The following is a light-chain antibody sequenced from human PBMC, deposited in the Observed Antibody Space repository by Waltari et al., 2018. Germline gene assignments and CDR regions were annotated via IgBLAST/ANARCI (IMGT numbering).Light chain of an antibody. CDR3: QQHKAYPYT. V-gene: IGKV1-5*03. Sequence: DIQMTQSPSTLSASVGDRVTITCRASQSSNYLAWYQQKPGNAPNLLIYKASVLERGVPSRFSGSGSGTDFTLTISSLQPDDFATYYCQQHKAYPYTFGQGTKLAIK. J-gene: IGKJ2*01. CDR1: QSSNY. CDR2: KAS.